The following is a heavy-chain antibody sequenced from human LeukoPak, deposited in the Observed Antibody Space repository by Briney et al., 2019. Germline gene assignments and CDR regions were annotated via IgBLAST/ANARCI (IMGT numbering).Heavy chain of an antibody. V-gene: IGHV1-69*05. CDR3: ARVRTYYDFWSGYSKLDY. J-gene: IGHJ4*02. CDR2: IIPIFGTA. Sequence: GSSVKVSCKASGGTFSSYAISWVRQAPGQGLEWMGGIIPIFGTANYAQKFQGRVTITTDESTSTAYMELSSLRSDDTAVYYCARVRTYYDFWSGYSKLDYWGQGTLVTVSS. D-gene: IGHD3-3*01. CDR1: GGTFSSYA.